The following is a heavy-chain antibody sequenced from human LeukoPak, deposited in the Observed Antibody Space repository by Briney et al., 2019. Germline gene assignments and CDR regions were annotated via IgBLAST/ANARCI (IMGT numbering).Heavy chain of an antibody. V-gene: IGHV3-21*01. J-gene: IGHJ3*02. CDR1: GFTFSSYS. CDR3: AREGAPYDSSGYLDAFDI. Sequence: GGSLRLSCAASGFTFSSYSMNWVRQAPGKGLEWVSSISSSSSYIYYADSVKGRFTISRDNAKNSLYLQMNSLRAEDTAVYYCAREGAPYDSSGYLDAFDIWGQGTMVTVSS. D-gene: IGHD3-22*01. CDR2: ISSSSSYI.